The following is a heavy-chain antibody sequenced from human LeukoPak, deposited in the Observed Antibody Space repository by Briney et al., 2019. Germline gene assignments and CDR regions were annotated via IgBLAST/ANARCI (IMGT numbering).Heavy chain of an antibody. V-gene: IGHV4-39*07. Sequence: SETLSLTCTVSGGSITSSNYFWGWIRQSPGKGLEWIGSIYYSGSTYYNPSLKSRVTISVETSKIQFSLKLSSVTAADSAVYYCARDSCSSTSCRRKFDNWGQGTLVTISS. J-gene: IGHJ4*02. CDR3: ARDSCSSTSCRRKFDN. D-gene: IGHD2-2*01. CDR1: GGSITSSNYF. CDR2: IYYSGST.